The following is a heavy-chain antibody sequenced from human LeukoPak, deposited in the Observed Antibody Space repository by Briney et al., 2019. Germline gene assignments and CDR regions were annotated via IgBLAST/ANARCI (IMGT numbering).Heavy chain of an antibody. D-gene: IGHD1-26*01. J-gene: IGHJ4*02. CDR1: GFTFSSYS. CDR2: ISSSSSTI. V-gene: IGHV3-48*01. CDR3: ARGVGSGSRLRAGDY. Sequence: GGSLRLSCAASGFTFSSYSMNWVRQAPGKGLEWVSYISSSSSTIYYADSVKGRFTISRDNAKNSLYLQMNSLRAEDTAVYYCARGVGSGSRLRAGDYWGQGTLVTVSS.